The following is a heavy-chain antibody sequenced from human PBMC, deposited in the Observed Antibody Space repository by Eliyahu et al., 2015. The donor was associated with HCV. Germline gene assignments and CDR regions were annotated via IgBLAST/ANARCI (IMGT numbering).Heavy chain of an antibody. D-gene: IGHD2-8*01. Sequence: QVQLQQWGAGLLKPSETLSLTCAVYGGSLSGYYWNWIRQPPGKGLEWIGEINHIGITNYNPSLKSRVTISVDTSKTQLSLKLTSVTAADTAVYYCNGPYYYYAMDVWGQGTAVTVSS. CDR1: GGSLSGYY. J-gene: IGHJ6*02. CDR2: INHIGIT. CDR3: NGPYYYYAMDV. V-gene: IGHV4-34*01.